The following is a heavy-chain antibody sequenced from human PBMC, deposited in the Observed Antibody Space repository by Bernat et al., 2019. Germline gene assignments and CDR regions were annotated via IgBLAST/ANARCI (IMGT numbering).Heavy chain of an antibody. CDR3: ARYCSGGSCPERFDP. J-gene: IGHJ5*02. Sequence: QVQLVQSGAEVKKPGASVKVSCKASGYTFTSYAMHWVRQAPGQRLEWMGWINAGNGNTKYSQKFQGRVTITRDTSASTAYMELSSLRSEDTAVYYCARYCSGGSCPERFDPWGQGTLVTVSS. V-gene: IGHV1-3*01. CDR2: INAGNGNT. D-gene: IGHD2-15*01. CDR1: GYTFTSYA.